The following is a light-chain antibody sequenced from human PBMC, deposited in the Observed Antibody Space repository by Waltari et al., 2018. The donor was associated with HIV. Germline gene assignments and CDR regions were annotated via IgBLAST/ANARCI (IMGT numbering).Light chain of an antibody. CDR2: DNS. CDR3: GTWDSSLSAVV. CDR1: DSNIGNHY. Sequence: QSVLTQPPSVSAAPAQKVTISCSGSDSNIGNHYVSWYQQLPSTAPQLLMYDNSKRPTGIPDRLAGSKSGTSASLCITGLLAVDEAYYYCGTWDSSLSAVVFGGGTKLTVL. J-gene: IGLJ3*02. V-gene: IGLV1-51*01.